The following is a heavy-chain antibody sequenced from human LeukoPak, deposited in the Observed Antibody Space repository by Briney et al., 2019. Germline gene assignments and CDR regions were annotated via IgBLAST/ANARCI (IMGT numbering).Heavy chain of an antibody. CDR1: GFTFSDYW. CDR3: ANHFACGATTCPSFDH. D-gene: IGHD2-21*01. Sequence: GGSLRLSCAASGFTFSDYWMSWVRQAPGKGLEWVANMKHDGNGEYYAASVKGRFTISRDNAKNSLSLQMNNLRADDTGIYYCANHFACGATTCPSFDHWGQGTLVTVSS. V-gene: IGHV3-7*01. J-gene: IGHJ5*02. CDR2: MKHDGNGE.